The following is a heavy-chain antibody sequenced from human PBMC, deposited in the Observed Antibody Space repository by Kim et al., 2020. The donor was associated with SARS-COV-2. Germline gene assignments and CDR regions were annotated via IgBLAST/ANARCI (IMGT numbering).Heavy chain of an antibody. CDR3: ATGRSGSYPLAYSYRDV. Sequence: GGSLRLSCAASGFTVSSSYMSWVRQAPGKGPEWVSVIYSGGNTYYTDSVRVRFTISRDDSKNTVHLQMNRLRGEDTAVYYCATGRSGSYPLAYSYRDVWGNGTTGTVSS. V-gene: IGHV3-66*01. J-gene: IGHJ6*03. D-gene: IGHD3-10*01. CDR1: GFTVSSSY. CDR2: IYSGGNT.